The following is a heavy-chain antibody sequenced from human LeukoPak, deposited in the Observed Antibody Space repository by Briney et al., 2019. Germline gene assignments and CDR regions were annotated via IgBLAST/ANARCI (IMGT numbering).Heavy chain of an antibody. Sequence: GGSLRLSCAASGFTFSSYEMNWVRQAPGKGLEWVSYISSSGSTIYYADSVKGRFTISRDNAKNSLYLQMNSLRAEDTAVYYCVRAVTIFGVVDQIYYFDYWGQGTLVTVSS. CDR3: VRAVTIFGVVDQIYYFDY. CDR2: ISSSGSTI. CDR1: GFTFSSYE. V-gene: IGHV3-48*03. J-gene: IGHJ4*02. D-gene: IGHD3-3*01.